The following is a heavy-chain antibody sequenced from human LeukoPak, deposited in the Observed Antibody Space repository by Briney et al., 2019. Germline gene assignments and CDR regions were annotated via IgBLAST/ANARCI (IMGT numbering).Heavy chain of an antibody. D-gene: IGHD6-13*01. J-gene: IGHJ4*02. V-gene: IGHV4-4*09. CDR1: GGSISTYY. CDR3: ARHSSRWPNRVLDS. Sequence: SETLSLTCTVSGGSISTYYWSWLRQPPGKGLGWIGYIHSSGDTNYNPSLTSRVTTSVDTSKNQFSLELTSVTAADTALYYCARHSSRWPNRVLDSWGQGSLVTVSS. CDR2: IHSSGDT.